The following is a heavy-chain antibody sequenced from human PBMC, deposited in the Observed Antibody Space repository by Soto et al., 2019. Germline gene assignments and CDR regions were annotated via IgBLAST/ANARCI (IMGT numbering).Heavy chain of an antibody. CDR2: ISGSGGST. Sequence: PGGSLRLSCAASGFTFSNAWMNWVRQAPGKGLEWVSAISGSGGSTYYADSVKGRFTISRDNSKNTLYLQMNSLRAEDTAVYYCAKELKWLQPYYFDYWGQGTLVTVSS. D-gene: IGHD5-12*01. CDR3: AKELKWLQPYYFDY. J-gene: IGHJ4*02. CDR1: GFTFSNAW. V-gene: IGHV3-23*01.